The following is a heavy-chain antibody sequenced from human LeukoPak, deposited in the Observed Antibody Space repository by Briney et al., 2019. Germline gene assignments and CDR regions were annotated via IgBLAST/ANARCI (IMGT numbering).Heavy chain of an antibody. Sequence: RASVKVSCKASGYTFTSYGISWVRQAPGQGLEWMGWISAYNGNTNYAQKVQGRVTMTRDMSTSTVYMELSSLRSEDTAVYYCARGPGEGGSSGYYYGKPEDPTEYYFDYWGQGTLVTVSS. CDR1: GYTFTSYG. V-gene: IGHV1-18*01. CDR3: ARGPGEGGSSGYYYGKPEDPTEYYFDY. D-gene: IGHD3-22*01. J-gene: IGHJ4*02. CDR2: ISAYNGNT.